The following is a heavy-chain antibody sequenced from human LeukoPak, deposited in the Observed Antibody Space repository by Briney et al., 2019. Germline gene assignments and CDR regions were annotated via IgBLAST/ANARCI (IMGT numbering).Heavy chain of an antibody. Sequence: GGSLRLSCAASGFTFSSYSMNWVRQAPGKGLEWVSSISSSSSYIYYADSVKGRFTISRDNAKNSLYLQMNSLRAEDTAVYYCARDHPTDYGDSDAFDIWGQGQWSPSLQ. J-gene: IGHJ3*02. V-gene: IGHV3-21*01. CDR3: ARDHPTDYGDSDAFDI. D-gene: IGHD4-17*01. CDR2: ISSSSSYI. CDR1: GFTFSSYS.